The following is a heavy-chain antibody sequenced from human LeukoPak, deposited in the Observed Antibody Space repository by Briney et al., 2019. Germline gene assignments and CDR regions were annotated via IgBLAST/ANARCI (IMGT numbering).Heavy chain of an antibody. CDR1: GFTFSNYD. CDR3: ARGDQLLND. CDR2: LWYDGSKK. V-gene: IGHV3-33*01. Sequence: GGSLRLSCAASGFTFSNYDMHWVRQALGKGLEWVALLWYDGSKKYYADSVKGRFTISRDNSKNTLYLQMNSLRVEDTAVYYCARGDQLLNDWGQGTLVTVSS. D-gene: IGHD2-2*01. J-gene: IGHJ4*02.